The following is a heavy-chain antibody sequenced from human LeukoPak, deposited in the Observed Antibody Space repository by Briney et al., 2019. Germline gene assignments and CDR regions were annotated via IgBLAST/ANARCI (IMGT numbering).Heavy chain of an antibody. CDR3: ASVYYYDSSGYSHTFDY. D-gene: IGHD3-22*01. CDR2: IYYSGST. Sequence: SSETLSLTCTVSGGSISSYYWSWIRQPPGKGLEWIGYIYYSGSTNYNPSLKSRVTISVDTSKNQFSLKLSSVTAADPAVYYCASVYYYDSSGYSHTFDYWGQGTLVTVSS. CDR1: GGSISSYY. V-gene: IGHV4-59*01. J-gene: IGHJ4*02.